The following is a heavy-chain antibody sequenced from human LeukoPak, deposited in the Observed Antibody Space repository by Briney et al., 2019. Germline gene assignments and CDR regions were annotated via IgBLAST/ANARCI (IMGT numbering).Heavy chain of an antibody. Sequence: SETLSLTCTVSSGSISTFYWSWIRQPPGKGLEWIGYVYQSGTTSYNASLKRRVTISADTSKNQFSLRVTSVTAADTDVYYCARHGGSLGYFDNWGQGSLVTVSS. D-gene: IGHD1-26*01. CDR1: SGSISTFY. CDR2: VYQSGTT. J-gene: IGHJ4*02. V-gene: IGHV4-59*08. CDR3: ARHGGSLGYFDN.